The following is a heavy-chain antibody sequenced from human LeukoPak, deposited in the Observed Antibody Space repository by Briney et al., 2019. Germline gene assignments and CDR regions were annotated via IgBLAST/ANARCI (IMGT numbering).Heavy chain of an antibody. Sequence: KSSETLSLTCTVSGGSISSYYWSWIRQPPGKGLEWIGYIYYSGSTNYNPSLKSRVTISVDTSKNQFSLKLSSVTAADTAVYYCARQPNSSGWYVSGYFDYWGQGTLVTVSS. V-gene: IGHV4-59*08. CDR1: GGSISSYY. D-gene: IGHD6-19*01. CDR2: IYYSGST. CDR3: ARQPNSSGWYVSGYFDY. J-gene: IGHJ4*02.